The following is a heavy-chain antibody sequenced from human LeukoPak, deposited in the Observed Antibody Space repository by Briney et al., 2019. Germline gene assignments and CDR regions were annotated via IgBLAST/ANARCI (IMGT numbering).Heavy chain of an antibody. V-gene: IGHV4-61*02. Sequence: SQTLSLTCTVSGGSISSGSYYWSWIRQPAGKGLEWIGRIYTSGSTNYNPSLKSRVTISVDTSKNQFPLKLSSVTAADTAVYYCARDDYYGSGSYSFGFDYWGQGTLVTVSS. CDR1: GGSISSGSYY. D-gene: IGHD3-10*01. CDR3: ARDDYYGSGSYSFGFDY. J-gene: IGHJ4*02. CDR2: IYTSGST.